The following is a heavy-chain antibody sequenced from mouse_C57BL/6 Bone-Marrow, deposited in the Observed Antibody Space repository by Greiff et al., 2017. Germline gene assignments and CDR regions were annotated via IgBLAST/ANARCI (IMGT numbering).Heavy chain of an antibody. V-gene: IGHV5-4*03. CDR1: GFTFSSYA. Sequence: EVKLMESGGGLVKPGGSLKLSCAASGFTFSSYAMSWVRQTPEKRLEWVATISDGGSYTYYPDNVKGRFTISRDNAKNNLYLQMSHLKSEDTAMYYCARGDYGSSYYFDDWGQGTTLTVSS. J-gene: IGHJ2*01. CDR2: ISDGGSYT. CDR3: ARGDYGSSYYFDD. D-gene: IGHD1-1*01.